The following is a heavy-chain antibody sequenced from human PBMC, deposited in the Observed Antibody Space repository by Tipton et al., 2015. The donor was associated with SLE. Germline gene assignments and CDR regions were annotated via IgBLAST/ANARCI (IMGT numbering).Heavy chain of an antibody. CDR1: GGSIRSSNW. D-gene: IGHD7-27*01. Sequence: TLSLTCAVSGGSIRSSNWWSWVRQPPGKGLEWIGEIHHSGSTNSNPSLKSRVTISVDTSKNQFSLKLSSVTAADTALYYCARDTLGGLDYWGQGTLVTVS. J-gene: IGHJ4*02. CDR2: IHHSGST. CDR3: ARDTLGGLDY. V-gene: IGHV4-4*02.